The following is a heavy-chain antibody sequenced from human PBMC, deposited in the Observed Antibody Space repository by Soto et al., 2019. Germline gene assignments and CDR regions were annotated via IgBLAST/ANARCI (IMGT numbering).Heavy chain of an antibody. J-gene: IGHJ6*02. CDR2: IKQDGSEK. CDR1: GFTFSSYW. CDR3: ARDHLYLYYYYYYGMDV. D-gene: IGHD2-2*01. V-gene: IGHV3-7*03. Sequence: GGSLRLSCAASGFTFSSYWMSWVRQAPGKGLEWVANIKQDGSEKYYVDSVKGRFTISRDNAKNSLYLQMNSLRAEDTAVYYCARDHLYLYYYYYYGMDVWGQGTTVTVSS.